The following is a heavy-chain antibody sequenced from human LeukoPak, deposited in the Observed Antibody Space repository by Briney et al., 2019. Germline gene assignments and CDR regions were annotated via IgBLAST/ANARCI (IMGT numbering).Heavy chain of an antibody. J-gene: IGHJ5*02. CDR1: GGSISSYY. D-gene: IGHD3-22*01. CDR2: IYYSGST. CDR3: AGLGTDYYDSSGYYYGWFDP. Sequence: SETLSLTCTVSGGSISSYYWSWIRQPPGKGLEWIGYIYYSGSTNYNPSLKSRVTISVDTSKNQFSLKLSSVTAADTAVYYCAGLGTDYYDSSGYYYGWFDPWGQGTLVTVSS. V-gene: IGHV4-59*08.